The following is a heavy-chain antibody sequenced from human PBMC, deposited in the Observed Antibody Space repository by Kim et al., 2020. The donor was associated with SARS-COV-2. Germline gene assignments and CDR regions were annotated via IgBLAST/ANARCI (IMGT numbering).Heavy chain of an antibody. CDR1: GFIFGDYA. J-gene: IGHJ4*02. V-gene: IGHV3-9*01. CDR2: MSWNNDTI. D-gene: IGHD3-10*01. Sequence: GGSLRRSCAAAGFIFGDYAMHWVRQVPGKGLEWVSGMSWNNDTIGYADSVKGRFTISRDNAKNSLYLQMNSLRTEDTAFYYCAKDKTSGLVPPAFDYWGQGTLVTVSS. CDR3: AKDKTSGLVPPAFDY.